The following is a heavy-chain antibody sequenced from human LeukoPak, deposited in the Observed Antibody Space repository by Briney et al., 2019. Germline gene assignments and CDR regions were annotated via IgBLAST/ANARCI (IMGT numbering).Heavy chain of an antibody. CDR1: GDSINNNY. CDR2: IFSSGST. Sequence: SETLSLTCTVSGDSINNNYWTWVRQPPGKGLECIGYIFSSGSTNYNPSLKSRVTMSVDTSKNQFSLNLNSVTASDTAVYYCARWAHYAMEVWGHGTTVTVSS. CDR3: ARWAHYAMEV. V-gene: IGHV4-4*09. D-gene: IGHD4-23*01. J-gene: IGHJ6*02.